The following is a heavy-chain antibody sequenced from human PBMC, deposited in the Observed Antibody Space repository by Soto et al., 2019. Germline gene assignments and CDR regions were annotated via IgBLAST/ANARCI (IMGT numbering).Heavy chain of an antibody. CDR2: IIPIFGTA. CDR3: ARGEAVAGYYYYGMDV. Sequence: QVQLVQSGAEVKKPGSSVKVSCKASGGTFSSYAISWVRQAPGQGLEWMGGIIPIFGTANYAQKFQGRVTITADESTSTAYMERSSLRSEDTAVYYWARGEAVAGYYYYGMDVWGQGTTVTVSS. V-gene: IGHV1-69*01. J-gene: IGHJ6*02. CDR1: GGTFSSYA. D-gene: IGHD6-19*01.